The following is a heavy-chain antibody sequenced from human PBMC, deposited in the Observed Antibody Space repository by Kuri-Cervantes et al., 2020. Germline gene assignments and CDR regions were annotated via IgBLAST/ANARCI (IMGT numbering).Heavy chain of an antibody. CDR3: ARPSYYDSSGYDRPDY. J-gene: IGHJ4*02. D-gene: IGHD3-22*01. V-gene: IGHV3-74*01. Sequence: GGSLRLSCAASGISFNSYWMHWVRQAPGKGLVWVSRINSDGNSINYADSVQGRFTISRDNAKNTLYLQMNSLRAEDTAVYYCARPSYYDSSGYDRPDYWGQGTLVTVSS. CDR1: GISFNSYW. CDR2: INSDGNSI.